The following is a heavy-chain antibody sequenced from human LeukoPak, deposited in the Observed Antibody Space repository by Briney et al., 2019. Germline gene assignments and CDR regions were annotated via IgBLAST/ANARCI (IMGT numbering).Heavy chain of an antibody. D-gene: IGHD5-12*01. V-gene: IGHV4-30-2*01. CDR2: IYHSGST. CDR3: ARFSAATIKPDQPFDY. J-gene: IGHJ4*02. Sequence: SETLSLTCAVSGGSISSGGYSWSWIRQPPGKGLEWIGYIYHSGSTYYNPSLKSRVTISVDTSKNQFSLKLSSVTAADTAVYYCARFSAATIKPDQPFDYWGQGTLVTVSS. CDR1: GGSISSGGYS.